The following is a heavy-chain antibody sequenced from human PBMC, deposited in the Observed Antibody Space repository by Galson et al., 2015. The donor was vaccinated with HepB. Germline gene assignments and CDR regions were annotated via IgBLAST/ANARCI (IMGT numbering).Heavy chain of an antibody. D-gene: IGHD2-2*01. J-gene: IGHJ3*02. CDR2: ISSSGGTI. CDR1: GFTFSSYD. CDR3: ARGMDCSSTSCYAFDI. V-gene: IGHV3-48*03. Sequence: SLRLSCAASGFTFSSYDMNWVRPAPGKGLEWVSYISSSGGTIYYADSVKGRFTISRDNAKSSLYLQMNSLRAEDTAVYYCARGMDCSSTSCYAFDIWGQGTMVTVSS.